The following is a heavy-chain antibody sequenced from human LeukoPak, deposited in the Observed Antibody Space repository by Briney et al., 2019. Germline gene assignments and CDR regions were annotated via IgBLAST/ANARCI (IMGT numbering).Heavy chain of an antibody. CDR2: VSYSGTT. Sequence: SKTLSLTCTVSGGSIRSNGYCWSWIRQPPGKGLEWIATVSYSGTTYYNPSLKSRVTMSVDTSTNHFSLKLSSVTAADTAVYYCARYSFPVGRHFDYWGQGTLVTVSS. V-gene: IGHV4-39*02. CDR1: GGSIRSNGYC. J-gene: IGHJ4*02. CDR3: ARYSFPVGRHFDY. D-gene: IGHD1-26*01.